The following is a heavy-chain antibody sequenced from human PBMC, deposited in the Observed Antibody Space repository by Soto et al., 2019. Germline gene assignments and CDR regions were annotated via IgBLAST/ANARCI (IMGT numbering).Heavy chain of an antibody. Sequence: EVQLVESGGGLVKPGGSLRLSCAACGFTFSSYSMNWVRQAPGKGLEWVSSISSSSSYIYYAASVKGRFTISRDNAKNSLYLQMNSLRAEDTAVYYCARDWGYYYYYGMDVWGQGTTVTVSS. CDR1: GFTFSSYS. J-gene: IGHJ6*02. CDR2: ISSSSSYI. V-gene: IGHV3-21*01. CDR3: ARDWGYYYYYGMDV. D-gene: IGHD3-16*01.